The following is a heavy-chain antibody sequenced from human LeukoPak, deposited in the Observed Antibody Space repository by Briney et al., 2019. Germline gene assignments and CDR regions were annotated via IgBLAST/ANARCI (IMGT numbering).Heavy chain of an antibody. V-gene: IGHV3-11*04. J-gene: IGHJ4*02. CDR1: GFTFSDYY. CDR2: ISSSGSTI. D-gene: IGHD4-23*01. Sequence: GGSLRLSCAASGFTFSDYYMSWIRQAPGKGLEWVSYISSSGSTIYYADSVKGRFTISRDNSKNTLYLQMNSLRAEDTAVYYCARARTVVTRAMGYWGQGTLVTVSS. CDR3: ARARTVVTRAMGY.